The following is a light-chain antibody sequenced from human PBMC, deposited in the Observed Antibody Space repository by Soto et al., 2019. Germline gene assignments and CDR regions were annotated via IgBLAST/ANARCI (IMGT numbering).Light chain of an antibody. V-gene: IGKV1-13*02. CDR1: QDIRGA. J-gene: IGKJ5*01. CDR3: QQFNSHPIT. CDR2: DVS. Sequence: AIQLTQSPSSLSASVGDRVTITCRASQDIRGALAWYQQKPGKAPKILIYDVSTLESGVPSRFSGSSSGTDFTLTISSLQPVDFATYYCQQFNSHPITFGQGTRLEIK.